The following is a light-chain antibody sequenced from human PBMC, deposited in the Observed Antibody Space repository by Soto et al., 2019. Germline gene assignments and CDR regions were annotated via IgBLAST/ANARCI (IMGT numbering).Light chain of an antibody. CDR2: AAS. V-gene: IGKV1-8*01. CDR1: QGISSY. J-gene: IGKJ1*01. Sequence: AIRMTQSPSSFSASIGDRVTITCRASQGISSYLAWYQQKPGKAPNLLIYAASTLQSGVSSRFSGSGSGTDFTLTISCLQSEDFATYYCQQYYSFPWTFGQGTEVEIK. CDR3: QQYYSFPWT.